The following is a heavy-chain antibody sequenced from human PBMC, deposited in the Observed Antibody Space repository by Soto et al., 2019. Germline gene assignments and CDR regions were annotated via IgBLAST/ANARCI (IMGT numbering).Heavy chain of an antibody. J-gene: IGHJ6*02. D-gene: IGHD6-25*01. Sequence: PPGKGLEWIGYIYHSGSTYYNPSLKSRVTISVDRSKNQFALKLSSVTAADTAVYYCARLHGYTNYGVGVWGQGTTVSGSS. CDR3: ARLHGYTNYGVGV. CDR2: IYHSGST. V-gene: IGHV4-30-2*04.